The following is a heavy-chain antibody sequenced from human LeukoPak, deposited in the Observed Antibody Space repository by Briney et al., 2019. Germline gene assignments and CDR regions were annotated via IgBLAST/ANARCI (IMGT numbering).Heavy chain of an antibody. J-gene: IGHJ5*02. D-gene: IGHD3-10*01. CDR1: GFTFSDYY. CDR3: ARDSSYYYGSGTPGWFDP. V-gene: IGHV3-11*01. Sequence: GGSLRLSCAASGFTFSDYYMSWIRQAPGKGLEWVSYISSSGSTIYYADSVKGRFTISRDNAKNSLYLQMNSLRAEDTAVYYCARDSSYYYGSGTPGWFDPWGQGTLVTVSS. CDR2: ISSSGSTI.